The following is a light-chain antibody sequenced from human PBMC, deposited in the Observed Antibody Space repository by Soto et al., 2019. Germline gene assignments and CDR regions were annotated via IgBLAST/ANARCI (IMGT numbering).Light chain of an antibody. J-gene: IGKJ1*01. CDR2: SAS. CDR3: QQYDNWPLT. CDR1: QSITNY. V-gene: IGKV3-15*01. Sequence: EIVMTQSPTNLSVSPGERATLSCRASQSITNYLDWYQQKPGQPPRLLIYSASHRATGIPARFSGSGSGTDFTLTISSLQPEDFAVYYCQQYDNWPLTFGQGTKVDIK.